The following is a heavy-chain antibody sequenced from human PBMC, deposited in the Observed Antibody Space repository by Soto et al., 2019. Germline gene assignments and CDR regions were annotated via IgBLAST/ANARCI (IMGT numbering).Heavy chain of an antibody. CDR1: GFTFSSHG. CDR2: ISYDGSNE. Sequence: QVHLVESGGGVVQPGRSLRLSCAASGFTFSSHGMHWLRQAPGKGLEWVTVISYDGSNEYYADSVKGRFTIFRDNSKNILYLQMNSLRTEDTAVYYCAKERMEQYQLLPFFDYWGQGTLVTVSS. CDR3: AKERMEQYQLLPFFDY. D-gene: IGHD2-2*01. J-gene: IGHJ4*02. V-gene: IGHV3-30*18.